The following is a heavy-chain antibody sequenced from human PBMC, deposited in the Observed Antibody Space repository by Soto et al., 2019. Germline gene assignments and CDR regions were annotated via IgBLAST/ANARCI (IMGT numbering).Heavy chain of an antibody. CDR3: TRRLLNDPVSP. Sequence: QLQLQESGPGLVKPSETLSLTCTVSGASINISGYYWSWIRQSPGKGLEWIGSVSYVGSTYYNPSVKSRLSRPVDTSKNQFSLKLSSLTAADRAMYYCTRRLLNDPVSPWGQGSLVTVSS. J-gene: IGHJ5*02. D-gene: IGHD1-1*01. V-gene: IGHV4-39*01. CDR1: GASINISGYY. CDR2: VSYVGST.